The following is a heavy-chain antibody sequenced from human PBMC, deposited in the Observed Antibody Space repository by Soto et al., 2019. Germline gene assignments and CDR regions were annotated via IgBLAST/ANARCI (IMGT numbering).Heavy chain of an antibody. CDR1: GFTFSSYG. J-gene: IGHJ5*02. Sequence: GGSLRLSCAASGFTFSSYGMHWVRQAPGRGLEWVAVISYDGSNKYYADSVKGRFTISRDNSKNTLYLQMNSLRAEDTAVYYCAKDSYYDSSGYYDNWFDPWGQGTLVTVSS. CDR2: ISYDGSNK. V-gene: IGHV3-30*18. CDR3: AKDSYYDSSGYYDNWFDP. D-gene: IGHD3-22*01.